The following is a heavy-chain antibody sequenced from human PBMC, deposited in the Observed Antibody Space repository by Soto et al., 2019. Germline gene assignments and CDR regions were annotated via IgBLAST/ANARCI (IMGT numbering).Heavy chain of an antibody. CDR3: VRKGYETGWYYDQ. Sequence: GGSLRLSCAAPGFNFKSYDMFWVRQAPGKGPEWVSFVSTSGGRTEYADFVRGRFTISRDNAENTLSLQMNSLAVDDTAVYYCVRKGYETGWYYDQWGQGTLVTVSS. CDR2: VSTSGGRT. D-gene: IGHD6-19*01. CDR1: GFNFKSYD. V-gene: IGHV3-23*01. J-gene: IGHJ4*02.